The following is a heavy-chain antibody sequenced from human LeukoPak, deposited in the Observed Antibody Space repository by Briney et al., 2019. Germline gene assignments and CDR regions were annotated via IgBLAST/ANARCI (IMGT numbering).Heavy chain of an antibody. Sequence: GGSLRLSCAASGFTFRDYDMHWVRQVPGRGLEWVSAIGIGDDTHYPDSVKGRFTISRENAKNSLYLQMNTLRDGDTAVYYCIRGGIRVSGIDAFDIWGQGAMVTVSS. CDR1: GFTFRDYD. D-gene: IGHD5/OR15-5a*01. CDR3: IRGGIRVSGIDAFDI. V-gene: IGHV3-13*01. J-gene: IGHJ3*02. CDR2: IGIGDDT.